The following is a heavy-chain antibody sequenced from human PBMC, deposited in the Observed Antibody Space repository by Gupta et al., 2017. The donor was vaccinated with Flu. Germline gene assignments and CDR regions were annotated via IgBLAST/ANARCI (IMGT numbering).Heavy chain of an antibody. CDR1: VVSVGSTAYY. Sequence: SVVSVGSTAYYWVWIRQSPGTGLEWIGHVYYSGRTYYNPSLRSRVTISIDTSKNQFSLNLTSVTAADTAVYFCARREPWGDPSIDFWGQGTLVTVSS. CDR2: VYYSGRT. D-gene: IGHD1-26*01. J-gene: IGHJ4*02. V-gene: IGHV4-39*01. CDR3: ARREPWGDPSIDF.